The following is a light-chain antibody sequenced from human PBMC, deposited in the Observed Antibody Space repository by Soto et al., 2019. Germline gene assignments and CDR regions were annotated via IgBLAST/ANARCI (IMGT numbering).Light chain of an antibody. V-gene: IGKV3-15*01. J-gene: IGKJ1*01. CDR3: QHYNNWPPWT. CDR1: QSVSSN. CDR2: GAS. Sequence: EIVMTQSPATLSVSPGERATVSCRASQSVSSNLAWYQQKPGQAPRLLIYGASIRATGIPARFSGSGSGTEFTLTISTLQSEDFAIYYCQHYNNWPPWTFGQGTKVDI.